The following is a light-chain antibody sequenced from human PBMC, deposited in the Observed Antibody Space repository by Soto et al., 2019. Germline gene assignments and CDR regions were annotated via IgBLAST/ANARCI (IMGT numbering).Light chain of an antibody. CDR3: QQYNNWTGT. J-gene: IGKJ1*01. V-gene: IGKV3-15*01. Sequence: IVTTQAPATLSVSPLERANLYCSCSQSVSINLAWYQQKPGQPPRLLMYGASTRATVFPARFSGSGSGTEFTLTISSLQSEDFAVYYCQQYNNWTGTSGQGNKGGY. CDR1: QSVSIN. CDR2: GAS.